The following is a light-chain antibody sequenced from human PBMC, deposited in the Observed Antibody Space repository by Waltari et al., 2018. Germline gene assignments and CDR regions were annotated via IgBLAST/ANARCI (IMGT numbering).Light chain of an antibody. J-gene: IGKJ1*01. CDR1: QSGSSN. CDR3: QQYNNWPRT. Sequence: EIVMTQSPATLSVSPGERATLSCRSSQSGSSNLAWSQQKPGQAPRLLIYGASTRATGIPARFSGSGSGTEFTLTISSLQSEDFAVYYCQQYNNWPRTFGQGTKVEIK. CDR2: GAS. V-gene: IGKV3-15*01.